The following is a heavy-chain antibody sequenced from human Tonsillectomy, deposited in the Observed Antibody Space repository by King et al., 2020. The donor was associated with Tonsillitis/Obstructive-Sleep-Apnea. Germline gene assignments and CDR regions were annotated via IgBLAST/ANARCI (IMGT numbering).Heavy chain of an antibody. CDR1: GYSFSGYY. D-gene: IGHD3-22*01. CDR3: GRGKDLYSSPFDY. V-gene: IGHV1-2*02. CDR2: ISTNTGGT. Sequence: VQLVESGAEVKKPGASVKVSCKASGYSFSGYYMHWVRQAPGQGLEWVGCISTNTGGTKFAQTFQGRVTMTTDTSISTAYMEMSSLRFEDTAVYYCGRGKDLYSSPFDYWGQGTLVTVSS. J-gene: IGHJ4*02.